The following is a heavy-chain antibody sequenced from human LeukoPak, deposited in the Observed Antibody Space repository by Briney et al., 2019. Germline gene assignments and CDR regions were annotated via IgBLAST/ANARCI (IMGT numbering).Heavy chain of an antibody. CDR3: ARAHSGYDYNWFDP. J-gene: IGHJ5*02. D-gene: IGHD5-12*01. Sequence: SETLSLTCTVSGGSISSYYWSWIRQPPEKGLEWIGYIYYSGSTNYNPSLKSRVTISVDTSKNQFSLKLSSVTAADTAVYYCARAHSGYDYNWFDPWGQGTLVTVSS. CDR1: GGSISSYY. V-gene: IGHV4-59*01. CDR2: IYYSGST.